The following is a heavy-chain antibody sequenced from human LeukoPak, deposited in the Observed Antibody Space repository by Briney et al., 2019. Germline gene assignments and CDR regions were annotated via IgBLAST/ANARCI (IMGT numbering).Heavy chain of an antibody. CDR3: ARLLAERSGVGDFDY. CDR1: GGSISSYY. CDR2: IYYSGST. V-gene: IGHV4-39*01. Sequence: ETLSLTCTVSGGSISSYYWGWIRQPPGKGLEWIGSIYYSGSTYYNPSLKSRVTISVDTSKNQFSLKLSSVTAADTAVYYCARLLAERSGVGDFDYWGQGTLVTVSS. D-gene: IGHD3-16*01. J-gene: IGHJ4*02.